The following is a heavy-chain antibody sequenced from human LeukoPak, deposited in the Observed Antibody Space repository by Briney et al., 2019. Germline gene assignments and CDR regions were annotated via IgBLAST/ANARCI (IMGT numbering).Heavy chain of an antibody. CDR1: GFTFSTYS. CDR3: AREADRGYVFDY. Sequence: GGSLRLSCAASGFTFSTYSMNWVRQAPGKGLEGVSFISSTSTIYYADSVKGRFTISRDNAKNSLYLQMNSLRDEDTAVYYCAREADRGYVFDYWGQGTLVTVSS. J-gene: IGHJ4*02. V-gene: IGHV3-48*02. D-gene: IGHD5-12*01. CDR2: ISSTSTI.